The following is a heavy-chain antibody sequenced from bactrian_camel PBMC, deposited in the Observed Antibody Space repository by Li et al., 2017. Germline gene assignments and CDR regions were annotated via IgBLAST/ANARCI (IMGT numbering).Heavy chain of an antibody. D-gene: IGHD6*01. V-gene: IGHV3S68*01. CDR1: GPPHLRPG. Sequence: HVQLVESGGGSVQVGGSLRLSCVASGPPHLRPGLGWFRLSPGEEGEGVARIDTISGATYYTDSVKGRFTISRDDAKNTVYLQMDSLKPEDTAVYYCVRDELQYDSRWLPGSFGYWGQGTQVTVS. CDR2: IDTISGAT. J-gene: IGHJ6*01. CDR3: VRDELQYDSRWLPGSFGY.